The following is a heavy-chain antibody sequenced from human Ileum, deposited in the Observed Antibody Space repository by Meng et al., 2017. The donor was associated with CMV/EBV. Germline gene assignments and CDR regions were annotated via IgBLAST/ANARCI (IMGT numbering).Heavy chain of an antibody. V-gene: IGHV3-72*01. D-gene: IGHD6-25*01. CDR3: VRVSSYSGDAWRPFDY. CDR2: TRDKTNSYTT. Sequence: EVQQVESXXGXVXXGTXLRLSCAAFGFTLSDHYIDWGRQAAGKGLEWVARTRDKTNSYTTEYAESVKGRFTISRDDSKNSLVLQMNSLKTEDTAVYHCVRVSSYSGDAWRPFDYWGQGTLVTVSS. J-gene: IGHJ4*02. CDR1: GFTLSDHY.